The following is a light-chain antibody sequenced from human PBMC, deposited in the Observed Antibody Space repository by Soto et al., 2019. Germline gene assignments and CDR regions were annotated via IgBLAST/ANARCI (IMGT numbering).Light chain of an antibody. CDR2: DVS. CDR3: SSYTTSSTVV. J-gene: IGLJ2*01. CDR1: SSDVGAYNS. V-gene: IGLV2-14*01. Sequence: QSALTQPASVSGSPGQSITISCTGTSSDVGAYNSVCWYQHNPGKAPKLMIHDVSIRPSGVSNRFSGSKSGNTASLTISGLQADDEADYYCSSYTTSSTVVFGGGTKLTVL.